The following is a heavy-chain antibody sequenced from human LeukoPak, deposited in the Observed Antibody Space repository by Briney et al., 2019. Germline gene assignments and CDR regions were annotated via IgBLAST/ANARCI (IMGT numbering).Heavy chain of an antibody. J-gene: IGHJ4*02. Sequence: PGGSLRLSGAASGFTFSSYWMHWVRQAPGKGLVWVSRINSDGSSTSYADSVKGRFTISRDNAKNTLYLQMNSLRAEDTAVYYCARGYCSSTSCYYFDYWGQGTLVTVSS. CDR1: GFTFSSYW. D-gene: IGHD2-2*01. CDR3: ARGYCSSTSCYYFDY. V-gene: IGHV3-74*01. CDR2: INSDGSST.